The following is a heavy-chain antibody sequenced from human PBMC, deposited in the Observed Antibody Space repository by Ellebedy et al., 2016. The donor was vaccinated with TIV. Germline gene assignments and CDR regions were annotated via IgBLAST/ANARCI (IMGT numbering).Heavy chain of an antibody. CDR2: ISAAGSST. V-gene: IGHV3-23*01. CDR1: GFTFRSFA. CDR3: AKGSSSGFNYDRVGFQY. D-gene: IGHD3-22*01. J-gene: IGHJ4*02. Sequence: GGSLRLSCTSSGFTFRSFAMHWVRPAPGKGLDFLSVISAAGSSTYTADSVKGRFTITRDNAKNTLFLQMTRLKAEDTAVYYCAKGSSSGFNYDRVGFQYWGQGTLVTVSS.